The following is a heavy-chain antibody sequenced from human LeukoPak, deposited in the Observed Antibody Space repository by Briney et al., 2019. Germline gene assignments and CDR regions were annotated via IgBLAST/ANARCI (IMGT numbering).Heavy chain of an antibody. CDR3: VRLRRSSATGGYYYYYDY. CDR2: ITPTSSCI. CDR1: GFTFSSFS. V-gene: IGHV3-21*01. Sequence: GGSLRLSCGASGFTFSSFSMNWVRQAPGKGLEWVSSITPTSSCIYYADSVRGRFTISRDNAKNSLFLQMDSLSAEDTAVYYCVRLRRSSATGGYYYYYDYWGQGILVTVSS. J-gene: IGHJ4*02. D-gene: IGHD3-22*01.